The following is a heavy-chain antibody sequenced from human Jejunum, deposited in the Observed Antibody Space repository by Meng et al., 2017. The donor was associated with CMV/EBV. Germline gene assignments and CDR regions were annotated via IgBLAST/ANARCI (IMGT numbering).Heavy chain of an antibody. V-gene: IGHV4-39*07. CDR2: IYYNGST. Sequence: GSISSISDYWSWIRQPPGKGLEWIGSIYYNGSTYYNPSLKSRVIISVDTSKNQFSLKLTSVTAADTAVYYCARESLRDGYKTVDSWGQGTLVTVSS. CDR1: GSISSISDY. CDR3: ARESLRDGYKTVDS. D-gene: IGHD5-24*01. J-gene: IGHJ4*02.